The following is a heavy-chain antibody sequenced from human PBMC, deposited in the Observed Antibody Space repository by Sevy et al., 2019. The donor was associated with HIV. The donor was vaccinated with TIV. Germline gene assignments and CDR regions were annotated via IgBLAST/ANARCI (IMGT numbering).Heavy chain of an antibody. CDR2: ISSSSSYI. CDR3: ARATRVVRGAFDY. J-gene: IGHJ4*02. CDR1: GFTFSSYS. Sequence: GGSLRLSCAASGFTFSSYSMNWVRQAPGKGLEWVSSISSSSSYIYYADSVKGGFTISRDNPKNSLYLQMNSLRAEDTAVYYCARATRVVRGAFDYWGQGTLVTVSS. D-gene: IGHD3-10*01. V-gene: IGHV3-21*01.